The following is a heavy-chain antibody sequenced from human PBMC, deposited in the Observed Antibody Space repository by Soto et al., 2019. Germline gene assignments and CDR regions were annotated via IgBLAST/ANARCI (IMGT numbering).Heavy chain of an antibody. CDR2: INWNSGSI. J-gene: IGHJ1*01. CDR3: VKDESINWYSGHFRH. V-gene: IGHV3-9*01. CDR1: GFPLGDYS. D-gene: IGHD1-26*01. Sequence: PGGTLRLSFAASGFPLGDYSMHGVRHVPGKGLEWVSGINWNSGSIGYADSVKGRFAISRDNAKNSLHLQMNSLRAEDTAFYYCVKDESINWYSGHFRHWGQGTLVTVS.